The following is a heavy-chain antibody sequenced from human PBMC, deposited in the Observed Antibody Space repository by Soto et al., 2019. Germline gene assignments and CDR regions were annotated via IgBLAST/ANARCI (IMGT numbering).Heavy chain of an antibody. D-gene: IGHD3-22*01. J-gene: IGHJ4*02. V-gene: IGHV1-18*01. CDR2: VGTSNTNT. Sequence: ASVKVSCKTSGYPFTAYGLAWLRQAPGQRPEWMGWVGTSNTNTNYAQKFRGRVTMTTDRSTTTTYMELTSLTSDDTAVYYCARELNSDSNAYYSFAYWGQGTLVTVSS. CDR1: GYPFTAYG. CDR3: ARELNSDSNAYYSFAY.